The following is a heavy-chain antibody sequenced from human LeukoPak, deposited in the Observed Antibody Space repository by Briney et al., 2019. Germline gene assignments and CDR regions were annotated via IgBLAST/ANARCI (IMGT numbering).Heavy chain of an antibody. D-gene: IGHD3-10*01. CDR1: GGTFSRYA. J-gene: IGHJ5*02. CDR2: IIPIFGTE. CDR3: ARLGYYGSGDFNCFDP. Sequence: ASVKVSCKASGGTFSRYAISWVRQAPGQGLEWIGRIIPIFGTEKYAQKFQGRVTITTDESTSTAYMELSSLRSEDTDVYYCARLGYYGSGDFNCFDPWGQGTLVTVSS. V-gene: IGHV1-69*05.